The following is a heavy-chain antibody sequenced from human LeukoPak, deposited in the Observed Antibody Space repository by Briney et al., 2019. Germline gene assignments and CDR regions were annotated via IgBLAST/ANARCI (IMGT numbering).Heavy chain of an antibody. CDR2: INQGGSDK. Sequence: GGSLILSFAASGFTFIGHWMSWVRPAPGKGLEWVANINQGGSDKYYVDSVKGRFTISRDNANNLLYLQMNSLRGEDTAVYYCTRDRSRAEDDWGQGTLVTVSS. D-gene: IGHD1-14*01. CDR1: GFTFIGHW. J-gene: IGHJ4*02. V-gene: IGHV3-7*01. CDR3: TRDRSRAEDD.